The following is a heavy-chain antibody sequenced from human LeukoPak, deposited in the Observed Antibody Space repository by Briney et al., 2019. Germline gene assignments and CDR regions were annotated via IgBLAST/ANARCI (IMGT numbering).Heavy chain of an antibody. CDR1: GYSFTSYW. CDR3: ARLFDYDFWSGCLYYYYGMDV. CDR2: IYPGDSDT. Sequence: PGESLKISCKGSGYSFTSYWIGWVRQMPGKGLEWMGIIYPGDSDTRYSPSFQGQVTISADKSISTAYLQWSSLKASDTAMYYCARLFDYDFWSGCLYYYYGMDVWGQGTTVTVSS. J-gene: IGHJ6*02. V-gene: IGHV5-51*01. D-gene: IGHD3-3*01.